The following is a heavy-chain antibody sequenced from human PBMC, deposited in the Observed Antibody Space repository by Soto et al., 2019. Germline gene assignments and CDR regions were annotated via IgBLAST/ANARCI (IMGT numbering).Heavy chain of an antibody. CDR3: AIGEQLVLGFDY. D-gene: IGHD6-6*01. J-gene: IGHJ4*02. CDR1: GGSISSSSYY. CDR2: IYYSGST. V-gene: IGHV4-39*01. Sequence: QLQLQESGPGLVKPSETLSLTCTVPGGSISSSSYYWGWIRQPPGKGLEWIGSIYYSGSTYYNPSLKSRVTISVDTSKNQFSLKLSSVTAADTAVYYCAIGEQLVLGFDYWGQGTLVTVSS.